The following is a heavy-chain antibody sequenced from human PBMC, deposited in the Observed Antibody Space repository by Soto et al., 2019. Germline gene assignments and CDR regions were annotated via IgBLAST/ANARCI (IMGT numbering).Heavy chain of an antibody. CDR1: GGSFSGYY. V-gene: IGHV4-34*01. Sequence: SETLSLTCAVYGGSFSGYYWSWIRQPPGKRLERIGEINHSGSTNYNPSLKSRVTISVDTSKNQFSLKLSSVTAADTAVYYCARGRTCSGGSCYRSHYYYYYGMDVWGQGTTVTVSS. CDR2: INHSGST. CDR3: ARGRTCSGGSCYRSHYYYYYGMDV. D-gene: IGHD2-15*01. J-gene: IGHJ6*02.